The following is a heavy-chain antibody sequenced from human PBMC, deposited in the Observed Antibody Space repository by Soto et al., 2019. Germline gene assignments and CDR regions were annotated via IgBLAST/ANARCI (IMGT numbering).Heavy chain of an antibody. V-gene: IGHV3-21*06. CDR1: GFTFNKYS. Sequence: GGSLRLSCAASGFTFNKYSMNWVRQAPGKGLEWVSSITSKTGDQYYADSVKGRFIISRDNTKNSLSLQVTSLRDEDTAVYYCARDLMPNDRGLGDLAYWGQGTLVTVSS. CDR3: ARDLMPNDRGLGDLAY. D-gene: IGHD3-22*01. CDR2: ITSKTGDQ. J-gene: IGHJ4*02.